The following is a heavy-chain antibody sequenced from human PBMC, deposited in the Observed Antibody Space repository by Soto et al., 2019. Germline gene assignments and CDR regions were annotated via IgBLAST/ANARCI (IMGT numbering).Heavy chain of an antibody. V-gene: IGHV4-59*01. Sequence: SETLSLTCTFSCGSIISYYWSWIRQPPGRGLEWIGYIYYSGSTNYNPSLKSRVTISVDTSKNQFSLKLSSVTAADTAVYYCARDSSVGATPTPGLYGMDVWGQGTTVTVSS. J-gene: IGHJ6*02. CDR1: CGSIISYY. D-gene: IGHD1-26*01. CDR2: IYYSGST. CDR3: ARDSSVGATPTPGLYGMDV.